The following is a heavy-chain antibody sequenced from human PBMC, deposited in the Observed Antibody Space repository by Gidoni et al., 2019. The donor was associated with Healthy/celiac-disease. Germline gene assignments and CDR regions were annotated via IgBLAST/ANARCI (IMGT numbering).Heavy chain of an antibody. J-gene: IGHJ6*02. Sequence: EVQLVESGGGLVQPGRSLRLSCAASGFHFVDSAMHLVRQAPWKGLEGVSGISWNSGSIGYADSVKGRFTISRDNAKNSPYLQMNSLRAEDTALYYCAKDMGYYYDSSGYYHGMDVWGQGTTVTVSS. CDR1: GFHFVDSA. CDR3: AKDMGYYYDSSGYYHGMDV. V-gene: IGHV3-9*01. CDR2: ISWNSGSI. D-gene: IGHD3-22*01.